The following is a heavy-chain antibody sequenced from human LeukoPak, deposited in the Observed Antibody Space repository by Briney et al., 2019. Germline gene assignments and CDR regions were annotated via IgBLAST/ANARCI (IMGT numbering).Heavy chain of an antibody. CDR3: ARHLSDPNSSSWGFDY. CDR1: GYSFTRYW. CDR2: IYPDDSDT. V-gene: IGHV5-51*01. J-gene: IGHJ4*02. Sequence: GESLKISCQASGYSFTRYWIGWVRQMPGKGLEWMGIIYPDDSDTRYSPSFQGQVTISAGKSISTAYLLWNSLKASDTAMYYCARHLSDPNSSSWGFDYWGQGTQVTVSS. D-gene: IGHD6-13*01.